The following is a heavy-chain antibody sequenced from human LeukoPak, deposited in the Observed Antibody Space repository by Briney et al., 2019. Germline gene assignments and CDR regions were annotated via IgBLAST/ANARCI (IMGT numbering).Heavy chain of an antibody. V-gene: IGHV3-30*02. J-gene: IGHJ4*02. CDR1: GFTFSSYG. Sequence: GGSLRLSCAASGFTFSSYGMHWVRQAPGKGLEWVAFIRYDGSNKYYADSVKGRFTISRDNSKNTLYLQMNSLRAEDTAVYYCAKDLVMVRGVSPFDYWGQGTLVTVSS. D-gene: IGHD3-10*01. CDR2: IRYDGSNK. CDR3: AKDLVMVRGVSPFDY.